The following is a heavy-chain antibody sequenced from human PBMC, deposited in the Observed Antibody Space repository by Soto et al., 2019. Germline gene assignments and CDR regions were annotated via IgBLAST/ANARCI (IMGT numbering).Heavy chain of an antibody. Sequence: GGSLRLSCAASGFTFSSYAMHWVRQAPGKGLEWVAVISYDGSNKYYADSVKGRFTISRDNSKNTLYLQMNSLRAEDTAVYYCARVLNPMVRGMDVWGQGTTVTVSS. D-gene: IGHD3-10*01. V-gene: IGHV3-30-3*01. CDR2: ISYDGSNK. J-gene: IGHJ6*02. CDR3: ARVLNPMVRGMDV. CDR1: GFTFSSYA.